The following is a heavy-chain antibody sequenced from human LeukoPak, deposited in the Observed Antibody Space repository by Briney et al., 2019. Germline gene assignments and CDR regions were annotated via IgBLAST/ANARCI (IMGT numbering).Heavy chain of an antibody. CDR1: GFXFSSYG. CDR2: ISYDGSNQ. CDR3: AKAHTVTTLYWFDP. D-gene: IGHD4-17*01. J-gene: IGHJ5*02. Sequence: GGSLRLSCVASGFXFSSYGIHWVRQAPGKGLEWVAVISYDGSNQYYADSVKGRFTISRDNSKNTLYLQMNSLRGADTAVYYCAKAHTVTTLYWFDPWGQGTLVTVSS. V-gene: IGHV3-30*18.